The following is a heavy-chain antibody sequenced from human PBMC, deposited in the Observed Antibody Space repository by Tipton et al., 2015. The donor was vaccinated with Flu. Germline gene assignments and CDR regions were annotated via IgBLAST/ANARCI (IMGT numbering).Heavy chain of an antibody. V-gene: IGHV1-46*01. CDR2: INPSGDTT. Sequence: QSGAEVKKPGASVKVSCKASGYTFTSHYMNWVRQAPGQGLEWMGIINPSGDTTSYAQKFQGRVTMTSDTSTSTVYMELSSLRSEDTAVYYCARPYCSGGTCYSDPLDYWGQGTLVTVSS. CDR1: GYTFTSHY. J-gene: IGHJ4*02. CDR3: ARPYCSGGTCYSDPLDY. D-gene: IGHD2-15*01.